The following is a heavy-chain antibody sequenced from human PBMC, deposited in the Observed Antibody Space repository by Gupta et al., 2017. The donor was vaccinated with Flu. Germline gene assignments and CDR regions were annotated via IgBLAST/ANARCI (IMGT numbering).Heavy chain of an antibody. D-gene: IGHD2-15*01. CDR1: GFTFSSYE. V-gene: IGHV3-48*03. CDR3: ARGHIVVVVAAFDY. Sequence: EVQLVESGGGLVQPGGSLRLSCAASGFTFSSYEMNWVRQAPGKGLEWGFILRNCGSTKYYADLVKGRFTNPREKGKKPMYLQMNRPRAEETAVYYCARGHIVVVVAAFDYWGQGTLVTVSS. J-gene: IGHJ4*02. CDR2: RNCGSTK.